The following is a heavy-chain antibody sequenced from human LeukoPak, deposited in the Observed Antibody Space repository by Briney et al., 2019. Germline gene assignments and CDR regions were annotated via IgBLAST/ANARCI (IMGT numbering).Heavy chain of an antibody. Sequence: GGSLRLSCAASGFTFDDYAMHWVRQAPGKGLEWVSGISWNSGTIGYADSVKGRFTISRDNAKNSLYLQMNSLRPEDTALYYCAKDKGGGGDVPDYWGQGTLVTVSS. CDR1: GFTFDDYA. D-gene: IGHD2-21*02. J-gene: IGHJ4*02. CDR3: AKDKGGGGDVPDY. V-gene: IGHV3-9*01. CDR2: ISWNSGTI.